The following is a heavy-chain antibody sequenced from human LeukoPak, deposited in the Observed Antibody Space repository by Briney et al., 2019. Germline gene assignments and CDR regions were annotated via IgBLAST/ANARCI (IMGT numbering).Heavy chain of an antibody. Sequence: PGGSLRLSCAASGFTFSSYSMNWVRQAPGKGLEWVSSISSSSSYIYYADSVEGRFTISRDNAKNSLYLQMSSLRAEDTAVYYCASPLHLGELSSDAFDIWGQGTMVTVSS. V-gene: IGHV3-21*01. CDR1: GFTFSSYS. CDR3: ASPLHLGELSSDAFDI. J-gene: IGHJ3*02. CDR2: ISSSSSYI. D-gene: IGHD3-16*02.